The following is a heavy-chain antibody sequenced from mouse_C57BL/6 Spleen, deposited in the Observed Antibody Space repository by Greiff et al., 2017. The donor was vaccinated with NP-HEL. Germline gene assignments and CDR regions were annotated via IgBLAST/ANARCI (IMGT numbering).Heavy chain of an antibody. Sequence: VQLQQPGAELVKPGASVKLSCKASGYTFTSYWMHWVKQRPGQDLEWIGMIHPNSGSTNYNEKFKSKATLTVDKSSSTAYMQLSSLTSEDSAVYYCARSHYYGSSPYYYAMDYWGQGTSVTVSS. CDR1: GYTFTSYW. CDR3: ARSHYYGSSPYYYAMDY. D-gene: IGHD1-1*01. CDR2: IHPNSGST. J-gene: IGHJ4*01. V-gene: IGHV1-64*01.